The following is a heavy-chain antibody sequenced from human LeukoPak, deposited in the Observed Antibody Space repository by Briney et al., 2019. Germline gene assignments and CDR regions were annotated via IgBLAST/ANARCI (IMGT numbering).Heavy chain of an antibody. V-gene: IGHV5-51*01. CDR2: IYPGDSNT. D-gene: IGHD2-15*01. J-gene: IGHJ5*02. CDR3: VRSPACSGGDCYPNWFDP. CDR1: GYSFTNNW. Sequence: TGESLKISCKSSGYSFTNNWIGWVRQMPGKGLEWMGIIYPGDSNTKYSPPFQGQVTISVDKSITTAYLQWSSLKASDTAMYYCVRSPACSGGDCYPNWFDPWGQGTLVTVSS.